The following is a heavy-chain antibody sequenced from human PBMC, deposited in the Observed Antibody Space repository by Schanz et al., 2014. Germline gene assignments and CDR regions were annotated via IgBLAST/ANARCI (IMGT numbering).Heavy chain of an antibody. D-gene: IGHD3-10*01. CDR3: TEGRAFGR. Sequence: QVQLVQSGAEVKKPGASVKVSCKASGYTFTSYDINWVRQATGQGLEWMGWMNSKTGNTGYAQRFQGGVSMTRNTSITTAYLELSSLRSGDAAVYYCTEGRAFGRWGQGTLVTVSS. J-gene: IGHJ4*02. CDR1: GYTFTSYD. CDR2: MNSKTGNT. V-gene: IGHV1-8*01.